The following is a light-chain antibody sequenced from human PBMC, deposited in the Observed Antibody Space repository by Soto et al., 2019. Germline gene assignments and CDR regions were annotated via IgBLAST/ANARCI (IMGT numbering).Light chain of an antibody. CDR3: SSYTSSSTFLV. CDR1: SSDVGGYNY. V-gene: IGLV2-14*01. Sequence: QSALTQPASVSGSPGQSITISCTGTSSDVGGYNYVSWYQQHPGKAPKLMIYEVSNRPSGVSNRFSGSKSGNTASLTISGLHAEDEADYYCSSYTSSSTFLVFGTGTKLTVL. CDR2: EVS. J-gene: IGLJ1*01.